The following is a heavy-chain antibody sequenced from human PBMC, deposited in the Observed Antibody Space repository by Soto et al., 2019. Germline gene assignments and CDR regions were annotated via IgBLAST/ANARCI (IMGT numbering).Heavy chain of an antibody. J-gene: IGHJ3*02. CDR3: ARDPLPDLEYSSSSDAFDI. Sequence: GGSLRLSCAASGFTFSSYSMNWVRQAPGKGLEWVSSISSSSSYIYYADSVKGRFTISRDNAKNSLYLQMNSLRAEDTAVYYCARDPLPDLEYSSSSDAFDIWGQGTMVTVSS. CDR2: ISSSSSYI. CDR1: GFTFSSYS. D-gene: IGHD6-6*01. V-gene: IGHV3-21*01.